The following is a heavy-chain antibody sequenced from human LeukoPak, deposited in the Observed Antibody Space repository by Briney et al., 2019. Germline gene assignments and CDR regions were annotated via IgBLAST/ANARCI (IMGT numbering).Heavy chain of an antibody. V-gene: IGHV4-39*07. Sequence: SETLSLTCTVSGGSISSSSYYWSWIRQPPGKGLEWIGEINHSGSTNYNPSLKSRVTISVDTSKNQFSLKLSSVTAADTAVYYCARSGHCSSTSCYAKKIYYYYYMDVWGKGPRSPSP. CDR2: INHSGST. CDR1: GGSISSSSYY. D-gene: IGHD2-2*01. CDR3: ARSGHCSSTSCYAKKIYYYYYMDV. J-gene: IGHJ6*03.